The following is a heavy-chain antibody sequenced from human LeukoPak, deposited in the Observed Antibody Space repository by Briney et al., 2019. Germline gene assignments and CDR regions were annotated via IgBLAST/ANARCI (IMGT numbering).Heavy chain of an antibody. J-gene: IGHJ4*02. CDR1: GGSISNYY. D-gene: IGHD6-19*01. CDR2: IYYSGST. Sequence: SETLSLTCAVSGGSISNYYWSWIRQPPGKGLEWIAYIYYSGSTNYNPSLKSRVTISIDTSKNQFSLKLNSVTAADTAVYYCAAESERWLVRSWGQGTLVTVSS. V-gene: IGHV4-59*03. CDR3: AAESERWLVRS.